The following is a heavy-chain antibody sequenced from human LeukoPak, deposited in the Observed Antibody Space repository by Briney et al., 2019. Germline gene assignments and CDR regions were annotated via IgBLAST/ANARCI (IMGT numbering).Heavy chain of an antibody. CDR1: GGSISSGGYY. V-gene: IGHV4-30-2*01. Sequence: SETLSLICTVSGGSISSGGYYWSWIRQPPGKGLEWIGYIYHSGSTYYNPSLKSRVTISVDRSKNQFSLKLSSVTAADTAVYYCARARGSSDYWGQGTLVTVSS. CDR3: ARARGSSDY. CDR2: IYHSGST. J-gene: IGHJ4*02. D-gene: IGHD6-6*01.